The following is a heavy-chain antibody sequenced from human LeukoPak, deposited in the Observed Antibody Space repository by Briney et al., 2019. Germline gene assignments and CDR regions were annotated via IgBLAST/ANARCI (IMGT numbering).Heavy chain of an antibody. CDR3: ARDFYSSSSEYYYYMDV. CDR1: GFTFSSYA. CDR2: ISSNGGST. V-gene: IGHV3-64*01. D-gene: IGHD6-6*01. J-gene: IGHJ6*03. Sequence: GGSLRLSCAASGFTFSSYAMHWVRQAPGKGLEYVSAISSNGGSTYYANSVKGRFTISRDNSKNTLYLQMGSLRAEDMAVYYCARDFYSSSSEYYYYMDVSGKGTTVTVSS.